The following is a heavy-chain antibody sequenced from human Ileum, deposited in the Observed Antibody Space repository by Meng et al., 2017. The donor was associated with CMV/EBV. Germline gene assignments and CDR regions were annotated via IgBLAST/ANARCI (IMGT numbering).Heavy chain of an antibody. CDR1: GFTFSSYW. J-gene: IGHJ6*02. CDR2: IKQDGSEK. Sequence: GGSLRLSCAASGFTFSSYWMSWVRQAPGKGLEWVANIKQDGSEKYYGDSVKGRFTISRDNAKNSLYLQMNSLRAEDTAVYYCAREETSVLRFVEGSARLYYYGMDVWGQGTTVTGSS. V-gene: IGHV3-7*01. D-gene: IGHD3-3*01. CDR3: AREETSVLRFVEGSARLYYYGMDV.